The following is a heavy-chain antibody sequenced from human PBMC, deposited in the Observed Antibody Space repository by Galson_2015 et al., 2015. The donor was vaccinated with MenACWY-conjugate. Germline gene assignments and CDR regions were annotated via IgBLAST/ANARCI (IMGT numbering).Heavy chain of an antibody. Sequence: SLRLSCAASGFTFSRYGMHWVRQAPGRGLEWVATIWFDGSKTYYTEYVKGRFTISRDNSKNTLYLEMNSLRAEDTAVHYCARINGDYAVDIWGQGTVVTASS. CDR2: IWFDGSKT. J-gene: IGHJ3*02. D-gene: IGHD2-21*02. V-gene: IGHV3-33*01. CDR3: ARINGDYAVDI. CDR1: GFTFSRYG.